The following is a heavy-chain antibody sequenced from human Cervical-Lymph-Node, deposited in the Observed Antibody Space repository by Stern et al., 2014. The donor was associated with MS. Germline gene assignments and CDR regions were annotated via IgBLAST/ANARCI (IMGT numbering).Heavy chain of an antibody. D-gene: IGHD2-21*01. CDR3: ARDVARKYYFDS. CDR1: GYTFTSHY. V-gene: IGHV1-46*01. J-gene: IGHJ4*02. Sequence: QMQLVQSGPEVKQPGASVRVSCKAAGYTFTSHYMHWVRQAPGKGLEWLGLINPSTGSSIYAQRFQGRVAMTRDTSSTTVYLELSSLTSEETALYYCARDVARKYYFDSWGQGTLVTVSS. CDR2: INPSTGSS.